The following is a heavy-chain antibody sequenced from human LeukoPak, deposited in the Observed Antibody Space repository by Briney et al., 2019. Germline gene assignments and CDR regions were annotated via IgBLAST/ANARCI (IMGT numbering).Heavy chain of an antibody. CDR3: ASYNYDILTGYVY. D-gene: IGHD3-9*01. V-gene: IGHV1-3*01. CDR1: GYTFTSYT. J-gene: IGHJ4*02. CDR2: INAGNGNT. Sequence: ASVKVSCKASGYTFTSYTMHWVRQAPGQRLEWMGWINAGNGNTKFSQKFQGRVTITRDTSARTGYMELSSLSSEDTAVYYCASYNYDILTGYVYWGQGTLVTVSS.